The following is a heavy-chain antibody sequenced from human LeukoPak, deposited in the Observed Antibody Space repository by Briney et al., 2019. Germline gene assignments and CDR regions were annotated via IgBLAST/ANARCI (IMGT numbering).Heavy chain of an antibody. V-gene: IGHV4-39*01. CDR2: IYYSGST. CDR1: GGSISSGGYY. Sequence: SETLSLTCAVSGGSISSGGYYWGWIRQPPGKGLEWIGSIYYSGSTYYNPSLKSRVTISVDTSKNQFSLKLSSVTAADTAVYYCAIQRIAAAGLFDYWGQGTLVTVSS. CDR3: AIQRIAAAGLFDY. D-gene: IGHD6-13*01. J-gene: IGHJ4*02.